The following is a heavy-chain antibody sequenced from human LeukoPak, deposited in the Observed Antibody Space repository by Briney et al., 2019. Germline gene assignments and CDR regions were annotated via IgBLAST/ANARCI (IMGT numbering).Heavy chain of an antibody. J-gene: IGHJ4*02. CDR3: ARRRSSSWLDY. V-gene: IGHV5-51*01. D-gene: IGHD6-13*01. CDR1: GYSFSSYW. CDR2: IYPGDSDT. Sequence: GESLKISCKGSGYSFSSYWIGWVRQMPGKGLEWMGIIYPGDSDTRYSPSLQGQVTISADKSINTAYLQWSSLKASDTAMYYCARRRSSSWLDYWGQGTLVTVSS.